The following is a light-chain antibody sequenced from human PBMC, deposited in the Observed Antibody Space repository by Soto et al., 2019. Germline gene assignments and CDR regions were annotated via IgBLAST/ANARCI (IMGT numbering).Light chain of an antibody. V-gene: IGLV2-14*01. CDR3: SSYTSSSTYV. CDR2: EVS. CDR1: SSDVGGYNY. Sequence: QSVLTQPASVSGSPGQSITISCTGTSSDVGGYNYVSWYQQHPGKAPKLMIYEVSNRPSGVSNRFSGSKSGNTASLTISGLQAGDEADYYCSSYTSSSTYVFGPGTKVTV. J-gene: IGLJ1*01.